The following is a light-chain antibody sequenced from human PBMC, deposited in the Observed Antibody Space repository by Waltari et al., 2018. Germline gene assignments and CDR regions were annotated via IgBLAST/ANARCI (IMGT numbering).Light chain of an antibody. V-gene: IGKV4-1*01. CDR1: QSVLYSSNNKNY. CDR3: QQYYAIPRT. J-gene: IGKJ1*01. Sequence: DIVMTQSPDSLAVSLGERATINCKSSQSVLYSSNNKNYLAWYQQRPGQPPKLLIYWAPTRESGVPDRFSGSGSGTDFTLTISSLLAEDVAVYYCQQYYAIPRTFGQGTKVEIK. CDR2: WAP.